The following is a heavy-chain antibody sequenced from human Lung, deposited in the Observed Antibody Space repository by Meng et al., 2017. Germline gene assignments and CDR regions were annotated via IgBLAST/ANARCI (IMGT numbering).Heavy chain of an antibody. CDR1: GYTFTSYG. CDR3: AASTSIAGSPFDY. V-gene: IGHV1-18*01. D-gene: IGHD6-6*01. J-gene: IGHJ4*02. CDR2: ISAYNGNT. Sequence: LVQSGREVEKPGASVNVSCKAFGYTFTSYGISWVRQAPGQGLEWMGWISAYNGNTNYAQKLQGRVTMTTDTSTSTAYMELRSLRSDDTAVYYCAASTSIAGSPFDYWGQGTLVTVFS.